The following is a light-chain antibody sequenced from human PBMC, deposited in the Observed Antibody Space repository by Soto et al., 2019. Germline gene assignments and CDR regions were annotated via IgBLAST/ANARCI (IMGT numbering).Light chain of an antibody. CDR3: SSYAGSNNYV. CDR1: SSDVGEWNY. CDR2: EVN. V-gene: IGLV2-8*01. J-gene: IGLJ1*01. Sequence: QSVLTQPPSASGSPGQSVTISCTGTSSDVGEWNYVSWYQHHPGKAPKLMIYEVNKRPSGVPDRFSGSKSGNTASLTVSGLQAEDQADYYCSSYAGSNNYVFGGGTK.